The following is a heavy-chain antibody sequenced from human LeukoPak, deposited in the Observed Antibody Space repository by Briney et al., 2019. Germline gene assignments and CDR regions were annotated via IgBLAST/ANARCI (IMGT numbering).Heavy chain of an antibody. Sequence: GGSLRLSCAASGFTFSSYWMPWVRQAPGKGLVWVSRINSDGSSTTYADSVKGRFTISRDNAKNTLYLQMNSLRAEDTAVYYCAREGYGDLYFDYWGQGTLVTVSS. D-gene: IGHD4-17*01. CDR1: GFTFSSYW. J-gene: IGHJ4*02. CDR3: AREGYGDLYFDY. CDR2: INSDGSST. V-gene: IGHV3-74*01.